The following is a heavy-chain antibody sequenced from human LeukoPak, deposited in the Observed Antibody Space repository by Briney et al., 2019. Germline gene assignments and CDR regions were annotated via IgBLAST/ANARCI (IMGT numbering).Heavy chain of an antibody. V-gene: IGHV4-34*01. CDR2: INHSGST. D-gene: IGHD3-9*01. CDR1: GGSFSGYY. J-gene: IGHJ4*02. CDR3: ARVGGYDILTGRNNTSDY. Sequence: SETLSLTCAVYGGSFSGYYWSWIRQPPGKGLEWLGEINHSGSTNYNPSLKSRVTISVDTSKNQFSLKLSSVTAADTAVYYCARVGGYDILTGRNNTSDYWGQGTLVTVSS.